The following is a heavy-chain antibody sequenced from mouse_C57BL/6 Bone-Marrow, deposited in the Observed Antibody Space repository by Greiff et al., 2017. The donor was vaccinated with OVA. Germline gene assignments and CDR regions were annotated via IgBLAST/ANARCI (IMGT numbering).Heavy chain of an antibody. Sequence: QVHVKQPGAELVKPGASVKLSCKASGYTFTSYWMQWVKQRPGQGLEWIGEIDPSDSYTNYNQKFKGKATLTVDTSSSTAYMQLSSLTSEDSAVYYCARFDWAYWGQGTLVTVSA. D-gene: IGHD2-4*01. V-gene: IGHV1-50*01. CDR3: ARFDWAY. J-gene: IGHJ3*01. CDR2: IDPSDSYT. CDR1: GYTFTSYW.